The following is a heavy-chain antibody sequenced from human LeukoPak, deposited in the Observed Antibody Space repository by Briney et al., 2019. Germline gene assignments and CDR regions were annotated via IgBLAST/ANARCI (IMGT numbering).Heavy chain of an antibody. CDR3: ARAIPTDYDFWSGYYRGAYFDY. V-gene: IGHV1-18*01. D-gene: IGHD3-3*01. CDR2: ISAYNGNT. J-gene: IGHJ4*02. Sequence: GASVKVSCKASGYTFTSYGISWVRQAPGQGLEWMGWISAYNGNTNYAQKLQGRVTMTTDTSTSTAYMELRSLRSDDTAVYYCARAIPTDYDFWSGYYRGAYFDYWGQGTLVTVSS. CDR1: GYTFTSYG.